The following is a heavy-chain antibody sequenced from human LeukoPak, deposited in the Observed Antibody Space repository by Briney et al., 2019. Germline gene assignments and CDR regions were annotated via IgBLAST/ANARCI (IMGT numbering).Heavy chain of an antibody. CDR3: ARNYGDYSYYFNY. Sequence: GGSLRLSCAASGFTFSSYEMNWVRQPPGKGLEWVSYISSSGSTIYYADSVKGRFTTSRDNAKNSLYLQMNSLRAADTAVYYCARNYGDYSYYFNYWGQGTLVTVSS. J-gene: IGHJ4*02. CDR2: ISSSGSTI. V-gene: IGHV3-48*03. CDR1: GFTFSSYE. D-gene: IGHD4-17*01.